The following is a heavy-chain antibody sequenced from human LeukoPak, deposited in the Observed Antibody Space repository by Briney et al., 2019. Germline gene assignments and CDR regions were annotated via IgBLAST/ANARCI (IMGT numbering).Heavy chain of an antibody. CDR2: ISAYNGNT. D-gene: IGHD6-19*01. CDR1: GYTFTSYG. Sequence: GASVTVSCTASGYTFTSYGFSWVRQAPGQGLEWMGWISAYNGNTNYAQNLQGRVTMTTDTSTNTAYMELRSLRSDDTAVYYCARDRGGWYLDWYFDLWGRGTLVTVSS. V-gene: IGHV1-18*01. J-gene: IGHJ2*01. CDR3: ARDRGGWYLDWYFDL.